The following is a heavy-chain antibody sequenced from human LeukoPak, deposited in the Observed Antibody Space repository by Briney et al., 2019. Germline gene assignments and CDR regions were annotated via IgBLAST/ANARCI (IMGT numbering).Heavy chain of an antibody. Sequence: GGSLRLSCAASGFTFSSYAMSWVRQAPGKGLEWVSAISGSGGSTYYADSVKGRFTISRDNAKNSLYLQMNSLRAEDTAVYYCARGDGGDDYWGQGTLVTVSS. CDR2: ISGSGGST. J-gene: IGHJ4*02. D-gene: IGHD2-21*02. CDR3: ARGDGGDDY. CDR1: GFTFSSYA. V-gene: IGHV3-23*01.